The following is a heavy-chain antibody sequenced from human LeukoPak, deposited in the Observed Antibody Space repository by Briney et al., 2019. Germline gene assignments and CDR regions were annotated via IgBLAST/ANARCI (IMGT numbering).Heavy chain of an antibody. Sequence: ASVKVSCKTSGYTFTGYYMHWVRQAPGQGLEWMGWINPNSGGTNYAQKFQGRVTMTRATSITTAYMGLSRLRSDDTAVYYCARGGPTYYDFWSGQNWFDPWGQGTLVTVSS. CDR3: ARGGPTYYDFWSGQNWFDP. CDR1: GYTFTGYY. V-gene: IGHV1-2*02. CDR2: INPNSGGT. J-gene: IGHJ5*02. D-gene: IGHD3-3*01.